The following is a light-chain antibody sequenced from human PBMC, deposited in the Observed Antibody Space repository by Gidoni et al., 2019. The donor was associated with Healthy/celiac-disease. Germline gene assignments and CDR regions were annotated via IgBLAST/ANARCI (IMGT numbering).Light chain of an antibody. CDR2: DSS. Sequence: DIVLTQSPATLSLSPGERATLSCRASQSVSSYLDWYQQKPGQAPRLLIYDSSNRATGIPARFSGSGSGTDFTLTISSLEPEDFAVYYCQQRSNWPRYTFXQXTKLEIK. J-gene: IGKJ2*01. V-gene: IGKV3-11*01. CDR1: QSVSSY. CDR3: QQRSNWPRYT.